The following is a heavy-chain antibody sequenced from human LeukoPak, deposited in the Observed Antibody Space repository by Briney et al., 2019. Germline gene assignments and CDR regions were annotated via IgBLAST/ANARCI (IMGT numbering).Heavy chain of an antibody. D-gene: IGHD3-10*01. CDR1: GFTVSSNY. Sequence: PGGSLRLSCAASGFTVSSNYMSWVRQAPGKGLEWVSVIYSGGSTYYADSVKGRFTISRDVSKNTVHLQMNSLRAEGTAVYYGAGGGFGGFDYWGQGTLVTVSS. V-gene: IGHV3-53*01. J-gene: IGHJ4*02. CDR2: IYSGGST. CDR3: AGGGFGGFDY.